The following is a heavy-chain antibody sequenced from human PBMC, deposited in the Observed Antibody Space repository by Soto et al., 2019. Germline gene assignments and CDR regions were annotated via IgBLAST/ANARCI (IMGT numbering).Heavy chain of an antibody. J-gene: IGHJ5*02. Sequence: EVQLVESGGGLVQPGGSLRLSCAASGFAFSTYDMHWVRQTTGKGLEWVSAIGTAGDTYYPDSVKCRFTISREDAKNSLFLQLNGLRAEDTAVYFCARGFNSRGAAHWFDPWGQGTLVTVSS. D-gene: IGHD3-10*01. CDR2: IGTAGDT. CDR3: ARGFNSRGAAHWFDP. CDR1: GFAFSTYD. V-gene: IGHV3-13*01.